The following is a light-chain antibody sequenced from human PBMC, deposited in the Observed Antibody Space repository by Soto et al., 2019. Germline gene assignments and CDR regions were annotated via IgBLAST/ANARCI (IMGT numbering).Light chain of an antibody. J-gene: IGKJ5*01. Sequence: TVLTQSPGTLSLYPGETATLSCRASQSVSSTYLTWYQQRPGQAPRLLLYGASRRATGIPDRFSGSASGTDFTLTISRLEPEDFAVYYCQQYSTSPITFGQGTRLEIK. CDR3: QQYSTSPIT. CDR1: QSVSSTY. V-gene: IGKV3-20*01. CDR2: GAS.